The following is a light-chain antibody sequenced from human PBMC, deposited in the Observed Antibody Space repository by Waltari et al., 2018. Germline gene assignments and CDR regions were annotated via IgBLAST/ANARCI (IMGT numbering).Light chain of an antibody. CDR3: QQYDDLPPLS. Sequence: DIQMTQSPSPLSASVGDRVTITCQASQDIINYLNWYQQKPGKAPKLLIYDASNLETGVPSRFSGSGSGTDFTFTISSLQPEDIATYYCQQYDDLPPLSFGGGTKVEIK. V-gene: IGKV1-33*01. J-gene: IGKJ4*01. CDR1: QDIINY. CDR2: DAS.